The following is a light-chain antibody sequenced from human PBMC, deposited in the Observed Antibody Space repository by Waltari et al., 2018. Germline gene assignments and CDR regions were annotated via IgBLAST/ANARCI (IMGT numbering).Light chain of an antibody. CDR3: QQTYYIPPYT. Sequence: IQMTQSPSSLSASVGDRVTITCRASQSVVRYLNWYQQHPGQAPKLLIYAASTLQVGVPSRFAGSGSVTDFTLTISGLQPEDFATYYCQQTYYIPPYTFGQGTKVEMK. J-gene: IGKJ2*01. CDR2: AAS. V-gene: IGKV1-39*01. CDR1: QSVVRY.